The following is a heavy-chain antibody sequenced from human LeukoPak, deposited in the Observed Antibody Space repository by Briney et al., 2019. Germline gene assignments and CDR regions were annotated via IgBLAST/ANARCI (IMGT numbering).Heavy chain of an antibody. CDR2: INPNSGGT. J-gene: IGHJ4*02. CDR1: GYSFTDYY. CDR3: ARDLLHTKNDY. Sequence: ASVKVSCKASGYSFTDYYMHWVRQAPGQGLEWMGWINPNSGGTNYAQKFQGRVTMTRDTSISTAYMELSRLRSDDTAVYYCARDLLHTKNDYWGQGTLVTVSS. V-gene: IGHV1-2*02. D-gene: IGHD1-1*01.